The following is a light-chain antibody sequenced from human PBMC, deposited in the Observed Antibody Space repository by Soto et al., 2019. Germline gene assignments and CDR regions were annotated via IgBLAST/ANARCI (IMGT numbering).Light chain of an antibody. CDR3: SSYTSSSTLV. CDR1: SSDVGGYKY. Sequence: QSVLTQPPSASGTPGQRVTISCSGTSSDVGGYKYVSWYQQYPGKAPKLMFYEVSNRPSGVSNRFSGSKSGNTASLTISGLQAEDEADYYCSSYTSSSTLVFGTGTKATVL. CDR2: EVS. J-gene: IGLJ1*01. V-gene: IGLV2-14*01.